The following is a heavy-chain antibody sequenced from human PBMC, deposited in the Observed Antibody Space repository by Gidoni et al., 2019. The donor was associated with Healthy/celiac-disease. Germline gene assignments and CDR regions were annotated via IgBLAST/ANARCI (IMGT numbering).Heavy chain of an antibody. CDR1: GYTFTSYA. CDR3: ARGGGCSSTSCYVSYFDY. D-gene: IGHD2-2*01. V-gene: IGHV1-3*01. Sequence: QDQLVQSGAEVQKPGASVKVSCKASGYTFTSYAMHWVRQAPGHRLEWMGWINAGNGNTKYSQKFQGRVTITRDTSASTAYMELSSLRSEDTAVYYCARGGGCSSTSCYVSYFDYWGQGTLVTVSS. J-gene: IGHJ4*02. CDR2: INAGNGNT.